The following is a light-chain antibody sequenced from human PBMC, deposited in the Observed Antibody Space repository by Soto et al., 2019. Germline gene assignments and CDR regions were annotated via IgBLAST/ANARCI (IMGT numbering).Light chain of an antibody. J-gene: IGLJ1*01. CDR1: SSDVGSGNV. Sequence: QSVLTHPASVSWSPGHSITIACTGTSSDVGSGNVVSWYQHYPGKAPQLMIYEGFKRPSGVSSRFSGSKSGNTASLTISGLQAEEEAEYYCCSHAGRNTYVFGTGTKVTVL. CDR2: EGF. CDR3: CSHAGRNTYV. V-gene: IGLV2-23*01.